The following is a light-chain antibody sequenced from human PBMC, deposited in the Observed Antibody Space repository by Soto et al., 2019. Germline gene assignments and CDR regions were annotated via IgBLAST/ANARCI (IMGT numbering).Light chain of an antibody. V-gene: IGKV1-5*03. CDR1: QSIDKW. CDR3: QQYTFPSSHA. Sequence: DIQMTQSPSTLSASVGDRVTLTCRASQSIDKWLAWYQQKPVKSPKLLIYMASILQRGVTSRFSVSGSGTEFTLTISGLQPDDFATYSCQQYTFPSSHAFGPGTKLDI. CDR2: MAS. J-gene: IGKJ2*01.